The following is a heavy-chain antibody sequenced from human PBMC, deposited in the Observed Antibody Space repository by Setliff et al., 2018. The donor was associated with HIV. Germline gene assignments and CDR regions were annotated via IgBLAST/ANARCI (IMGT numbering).Heavy chain of an antibody. Sequence: ASVKVSCKASGYTFTSYYMHWVRQAPGQGLEWMGIINPSGGSTSYAQKFQGRVTMTRDTSTSTVYMELSSLRSEDTAVYYCARGDYYDSSGYYYVPLYYYMDVWGKGTTVTVSS. D-gene: IGHD3-22*01. J-gene: IGHJ6*03. CDR3: ARGDYYDSSGYYYVPLYYYMDV. CDR2: INPSGGST. CDR1: GYTFTSYY. V-gene: IGHV1-46*01.